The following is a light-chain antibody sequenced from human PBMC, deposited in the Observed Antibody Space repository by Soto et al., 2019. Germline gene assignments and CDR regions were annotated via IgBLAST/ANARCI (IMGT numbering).Light chain of an antibody. CDR1: SSDVGGYNY. J-gene: IGLJ1*01. Sequence: QSALTQPASVSGSPGQSITISCTGTSSDVGGYNYVSWYQQHPGKAPKLMIYGVGNRPSGVSNRFSGSKSGNTASLTISGLQAEDEADYYCSSYTGSSLYVFGTGTKVTVL. CDR2: GVG. V-gene: IGLV2-14*01. CDR3: SSYTGSSLYV.